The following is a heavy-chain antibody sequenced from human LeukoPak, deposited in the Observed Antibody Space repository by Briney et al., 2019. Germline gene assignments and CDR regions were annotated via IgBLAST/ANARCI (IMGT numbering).Heavy chain of an antibody. Sequence: GGSLRLSCAASGFTFSTYAMSWVRQAPGKGLEWVGRIKSKTDGGTTDYAAPVKGRFTISRDDSKNTLYLQMNSLKTEDTAVYYCTTLGHYYDSSGYYSVDCWGQGTLVTVSS. CDR1: GFTFSTYA. D-gene: IGHD3-22*01. V-gene: IGHV3-15*01. CDR2: IKSKTDGGTT. CDR3: TTLGHYYDSSGYYSVDC. J-gene: IGHJ4*02.